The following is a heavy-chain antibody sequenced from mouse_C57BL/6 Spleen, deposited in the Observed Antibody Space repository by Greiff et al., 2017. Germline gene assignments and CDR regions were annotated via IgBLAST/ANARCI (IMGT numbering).Heavy chain of an antibody. CDR3: VRSYYGNGYYYAMDY. J-gene: IGHJ4*01. CDR2: IRSKSNNYAT. V-gene: IGHV10-1*01. CDR1: GFSFNTYA. D-gene: IGHD2-10*01. Sequence: EVHLVESGGGLVQPKGSLKLSCAASGFSFNTYAMNWVRQAPGKGLEWVARIRSKSNNYATYYDDSVKDRFTISRDDSESMLYLQMNNLKTEVTAMYFCVRSYYGNGYYYAMDYWGQGTSVTVAS.